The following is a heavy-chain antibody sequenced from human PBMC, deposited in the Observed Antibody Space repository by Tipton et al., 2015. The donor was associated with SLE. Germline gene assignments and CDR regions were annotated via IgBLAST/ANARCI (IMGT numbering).Heavy chain of an antibody. D-gene: IGHD6-19*01. CDR1: GGSISSYY. Sequence: LRLSCTVSGGSISSYYWSWIRQTPGKGLEWIGYIYYTWSTKFNPSLKSRVSISLDTSKNQFSLKLSSVTAADTAVYYCARVPYSSGWTRWAFDIWGQGTMVTVSS. V-gene: IGHV4-59*12. CDR2: IYYTWST. CDR3: ARVPYSSGWTRWAFDI. J-gene: IGHJ3*02.